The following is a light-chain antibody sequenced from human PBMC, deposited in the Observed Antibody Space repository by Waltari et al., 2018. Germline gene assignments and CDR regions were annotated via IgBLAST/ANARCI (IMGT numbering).Light chain of an antibody. J-gene: IGKJ1*01. Sequence: DVVMTQSPDSLAVSLGERATINCKSSQSLLYTSNNKNYLAWYQQKPGQPPKILIYWASIRESGVPDRFSGSGSGTDFTLTISGLQAEDVASYFCLQYLHTPRTFGKGTKVEIK. CDR1: QSLLYTSNNKNY. V-gene: IGKV4-1*01. CDR3: LQYLHTPRT. CDR2: WAS.